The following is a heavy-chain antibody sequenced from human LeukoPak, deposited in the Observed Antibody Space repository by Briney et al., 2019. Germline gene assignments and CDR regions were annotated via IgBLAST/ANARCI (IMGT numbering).Heavy chain of an antibody. V-gene: IGHV4-34*01. CDR1: GGSFSGYY. J-gene: IGHJ5*02. Sequence: SETLSLTCAVYGGSFSGYYWSWIRQPPGKGLEWIGEINHSGSTNYNQSLKCRVTISVDTSKNQFSLKLSSVTAADTAVYYCARVRNLRNWFDPWGQGTLVTVSS. CDR2: INHSGST. CDR3: ARVRNLRNWFDP.